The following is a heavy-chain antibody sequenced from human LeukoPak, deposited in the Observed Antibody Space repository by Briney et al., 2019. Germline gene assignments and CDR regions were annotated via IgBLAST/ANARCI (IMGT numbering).Heavy chain of an antibody. CDR3: ASIMGRHGPFDY. CDR2: IYYSGST. Sequence: SETLSLTCTVSGGSISSSSYYWGWIRQPPGKGLEGIGSIYYSGSTYYNPSLKSRVTISVDTSKNQFSLKLSSVTAADTAVYYCASIMGRHGPFDYWGQGTLITVSS. CDR1: GGSISSSSYY. D-gene: IGHD3-10*01. J-gene: IGHJ4*02. V-gene: IGHV4-39*01.